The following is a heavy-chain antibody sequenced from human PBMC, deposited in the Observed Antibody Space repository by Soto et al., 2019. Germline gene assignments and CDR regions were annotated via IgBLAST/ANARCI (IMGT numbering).Heavy chain of an antibody. CDR3: AGAVAGPDYFDY. CDR2: ISVSSSYI. CDR1: RSAFSSYS. J-gene: IGHJ4*02. D-gene: IGHD6-19*01. Sequence: PGGSLRLSCVASRSAFSSYSISWVRQAPGKGLEWVSSISVSSSYIYSAASVKGRFIIARDNDATSVYLQMNSLRAEDTAVYDCAGAVAGPDYFDYWGQGTLVTVSS. V-gene: IGHV3-21*04.